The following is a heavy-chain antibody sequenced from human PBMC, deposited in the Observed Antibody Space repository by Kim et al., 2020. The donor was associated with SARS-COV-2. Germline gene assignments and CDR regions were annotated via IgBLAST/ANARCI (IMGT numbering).Heavy chain of an antibody. Sequence: ASVKVSCKASGYTFTSYYMHWVRQAPGQGLEWMGIINPSGGSTSYAQKFQGRVTMTRDTSTSTVYMELSSLRSEDTAVYYCAGYCSSTSCSNYYYYGMDVWGQGTTVTVSS. CDR1: GYTFTSYY. V-gene: IGHV1-46*01. CDR2: INPSGGST. J-gene: IGHJ6*02. CDR3: AGYCSSTSCSNYYYYGMDV. D-gene: IGHD2-2*01.